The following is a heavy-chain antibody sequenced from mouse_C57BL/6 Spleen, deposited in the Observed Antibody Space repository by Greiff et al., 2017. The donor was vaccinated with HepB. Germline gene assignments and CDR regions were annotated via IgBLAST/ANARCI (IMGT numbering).Heavy chain of an antibody. CDR2: IDPENGDT. D-gene: IGHD1-1*01. J-gene: IGHJ2*01. CDR3: TYYYGSSYYFDY. V-gene: IGHV14-4*01. Sequence: EVQLQQSGAELVRPGASVKLSCTASGFNIKDDYMHWVKQRPEQGLEWIGWIDPENGDTEYASKFQGKANITADTSSNTAYLQLSSLTSEDTAVYYCTYYYGSSYYFDYWGQGTTLTVSS. CDR1: GFNIKDDY.